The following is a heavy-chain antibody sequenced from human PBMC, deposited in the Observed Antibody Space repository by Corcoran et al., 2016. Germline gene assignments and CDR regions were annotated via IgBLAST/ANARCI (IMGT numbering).Heavy chain of an antibody. CDR1: GYRFTTSW. D-gene: IGHD2-15*01. V-gene: IGHV5-51*01. J-gene: IGHJ6*02. Sequence: EVQLVQSGAEVKKPGESLKISCQGSGYRFTTSWIAWVRQMPGKGLESMGVIYPGDSDTRYSPSFQGQVTISADKSISTAYLQWSSLKASDTAMYYCARQTRSGVDVWGQGTPATVSS. CDR2: IYPGDSDT. CDR3: ARQTRSGVDV.